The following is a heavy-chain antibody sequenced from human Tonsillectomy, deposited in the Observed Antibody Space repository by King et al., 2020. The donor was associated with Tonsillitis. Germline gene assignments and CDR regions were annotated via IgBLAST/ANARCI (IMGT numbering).Heavy chain of an antibody. V-gene: IGHV4-4*02. CDR2: IYHSGST. J-gene: IGHJ6*03. D-gene: IGHD4-23*01. Sequence: QLQESGPGLVKPSRTLSLTCAVSGSSISSSNWWSWVRQPPGKGLEWIGEIYHSGSTNYNPSLKCRVTISVNKSKNQFSRKLRSVTAADPAVYYCARAPTVVTPAGGAYYYYMDVGGKATTVTVSS. CDR3: ARAPTVVTPAGGAYYYYMDV. CDR1: GSSISSSNW.